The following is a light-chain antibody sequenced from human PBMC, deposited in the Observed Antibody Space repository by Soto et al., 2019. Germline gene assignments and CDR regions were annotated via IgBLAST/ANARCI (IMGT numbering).Light chain of an antibody. V-gene: IGKV3-20*01. CDR1: QSVSSSY. Sequence: EIVLTQSPVTLSFSPEERATLSCRASQSVSSSYLAWYQQKPGQAPRLLIYGASSRATGIPDRFSGSGSGTDFTLTISRLEPQDFAVYYCQQYETFGQGTKVEIK. J-gene: IGKJ1*01. CDR2: GAS. CDR3: QQYET.